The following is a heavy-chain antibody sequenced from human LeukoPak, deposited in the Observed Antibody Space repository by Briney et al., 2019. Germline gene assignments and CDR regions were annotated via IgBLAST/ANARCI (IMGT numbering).Heavy chain of an antibody. CDR2: IKQDGSEK. V-gene: IGHV3-7*01. Sequence: GFLRLSCAASGFTFSSYWMSWVRQAPGKGLEWVANIKQDGSEKYYVDSVKGRFTISRDNAKNSLYLQMNSLRAEDTAVYYCARFGRSWYFAERGWFDPWGQGTLVTVSS. CDR1: GFTFSSYW. J-gene: IGHJ5*02. CDR3: ARFGRSWYFAERGWFDP. D-gene: IGHD6-13*01.